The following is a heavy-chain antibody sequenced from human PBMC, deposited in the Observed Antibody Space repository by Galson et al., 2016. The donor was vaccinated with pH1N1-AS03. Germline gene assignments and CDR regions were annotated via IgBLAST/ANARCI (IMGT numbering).Heavy chain of an antibody. CDR1: GFTFSSHS. Sequence: SLRLSCAASGFTFSSHSMHWARQAPDEGLEWVAGMSYHGNNKFYAHSVKGRFTISRDSLQNTLDLQMNSLSAEDSAVYFCARETIRAGEFDLWGRGTVVTVSS. J-gene: IGHJ3*01. CDR2: MSYHGNNK. D-gene: IGHD1-26*01. V-gene: IGHV3-30-3*01. CDR3: ARETIRAGEFDL.